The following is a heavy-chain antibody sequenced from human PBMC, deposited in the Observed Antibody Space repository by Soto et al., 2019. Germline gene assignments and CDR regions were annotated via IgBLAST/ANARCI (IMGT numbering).Heavy chain of an antibody. D-gene: IGHD4-17*01. CDR2: FSGSGADT. Sequence: EVQLSESGGGLVQPGGSLRLSCAATGFTLRTNGMSWVRQAPGKGLEWVSSFSGSGADTYYADSLKGRFTISRDKTKNPLYLQMNSLRAADTALYYCAGHGGYPYLGQGTLVNVSS. CDR3: AGHGGYPY. V-gene: IGHV3-23*01. CDR1: GFTLRTNG. J-gene: IGHJ4*02.